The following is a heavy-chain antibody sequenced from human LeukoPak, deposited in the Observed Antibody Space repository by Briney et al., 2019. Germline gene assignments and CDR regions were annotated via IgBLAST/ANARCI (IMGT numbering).Heavy chain of an antibody. CDR2: ISWNSGSI. V-gene: IGHV3-9*01. J-gene: IGHJ4*02. Sequence: GGSLRLSCAASGFTFDDYAMHWVRQAPGKGLEWVSGISWNSGSIGYADSVKGRFTISRDNAKNSLYLQMNSLRAEDTALYYCARGGYFDYWGQGTLVTVSS. CDR3: ARGGYFDY. CDR1: GFTFDDYA.